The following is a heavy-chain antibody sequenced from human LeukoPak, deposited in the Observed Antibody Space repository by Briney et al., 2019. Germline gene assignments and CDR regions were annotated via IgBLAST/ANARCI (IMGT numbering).Heavy chain of an antibody. Sequence: GASVNVSCKASVYTFTSYGISWVRQAPGQGLEWMGWISGYNGSTKNAQNLQGRVTMTTDTSTSSAYMELRSPRSDDTAVYYCARDRTTGGYSFGYDYWGRGTLVTVSS. CDR2: ISGYNGST. CDR1: VYTFTSYG. J-gene: IGHJ4*02. V-gene: IGHV1-18*01. D-gene: IGHD5-18*01. CDR3: ARDRTTGGYSFGYDY.